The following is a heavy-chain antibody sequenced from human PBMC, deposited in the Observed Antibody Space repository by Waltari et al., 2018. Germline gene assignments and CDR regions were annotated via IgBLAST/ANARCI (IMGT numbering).Heavy chain of an antibody. CDR2: IKSDGSEK. CDR3: ARDRARIAARPSWLGP. D-gene: IGHD6-6*01. CDR1: GFSFSDYW. V-gene: IGHV3-7*03. J-gene: IGHJ5*02. Sequence: VQMVESGGGLVQPGGSLRLSCAVTGFSFSDYWMSWVRQAPGEGMDGVANIKSDGSEKYYVDAMKGRISISRDNARKSLYLEINSLTVEDTAVYYCARDRARIAARPSWLGPWGQGSLVTVSA.